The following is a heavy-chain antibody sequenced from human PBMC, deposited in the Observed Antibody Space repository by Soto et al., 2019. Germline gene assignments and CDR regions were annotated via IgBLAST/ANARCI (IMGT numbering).Heavy chain of an antibody. CDR1: GTTISSGDHY. CDR2: MYYTGKT. Sequence: QVQLQESGPGLVKPSQTLSLTCTVSGTTISSGDHYWSWIRQAPGKGLEWIGYMYYTGKTYYNTSLQSRVTLSVDTSKNQFSLTMTSVTAADTAMYFCARVYGRGDYFDFWGRGTLASVSS. D-gene: IGHD1-26*01. CDR3: ARVYGRGDYFDF. V-gene: IGHV4-30-4*01. J-gene: IGHJ4*02.